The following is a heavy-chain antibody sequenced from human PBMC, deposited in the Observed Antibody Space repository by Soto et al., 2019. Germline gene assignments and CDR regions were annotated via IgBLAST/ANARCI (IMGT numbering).Heavy chain of an antibody. V-gene: IGHV3-30*18. CDR3: AKAPGTTATTYFYH. CDR1: GFIFSSYG. CDR2: ISYAGSNK. J-gene: IGHJ4*02. Sequence: QVQLVESGGGVVQPGRSLRLSCAASGFIFSSYGMHWVRQAPGKGLEWVALISYAGSNKYYADSVKGRFNISRDNSTNTLYLQMNSLRADDTAVFYCAKAPGTTATTYFYHWGQGTLVTVSS. D-gene: IGHD1-1*01.